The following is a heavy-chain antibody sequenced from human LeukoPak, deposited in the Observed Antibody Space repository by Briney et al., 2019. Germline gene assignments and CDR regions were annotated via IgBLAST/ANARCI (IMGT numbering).Heavy chain of an antibody. CDR3: AREDYKGFDY. J-gene: IGHJ4*02. CDR2: VHYSGSI. V-gene: IGHV4-39*07. CDR1: GGSISSSSYY. Sequence: SETLSLTCTVSGGSISSSSYYWAWIRQPPGKGLEWIGSVHYSGSIYYNPSLKSRATLSVDTSKNQFSLKLSSVTAADTAVYYCAREDYKGFDYWGQGTLVTVSS. D-gene: IGHD4-11*01.